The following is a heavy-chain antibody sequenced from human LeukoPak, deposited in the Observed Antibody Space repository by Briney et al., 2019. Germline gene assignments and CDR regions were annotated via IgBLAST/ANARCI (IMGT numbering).Heavy chain of an antibody. CDR1: GGSFSGYY. V-gene: IGHV4-34*01. Sequence: SETLSLTCAVYGGSFSGYYWSWIRQPPGKGLEWIGEINHSGSTNYNPSLKSRVTISVDTSKNQFSLKLSSVTAADTAVYYCASRKYYDFWSGLVWFHPWGQGTLVTVSS. CDR3: ASRKYYDFWSGLVWFHP. CDR2: INHSGST. D-gene: IGHD3-3*01. J-gene: IGHJ5*02.